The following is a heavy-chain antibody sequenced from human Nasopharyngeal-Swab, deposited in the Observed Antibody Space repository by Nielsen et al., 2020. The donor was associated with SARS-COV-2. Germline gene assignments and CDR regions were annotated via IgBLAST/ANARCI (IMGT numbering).Heavy chain of an antibody. CDR3: ARGLTGYYVDY. J-gene: IGHJ4*02. V-gene: IGHV3-74*01. Sequence: WIRQPPGKGLVWVSRINSDGSSTSYADSVKGRFTISRDNAKNTLHLQMNSLRAEDTAVYYCARGLTGYYVDYWGQGTLVTVSS. D-gene: IGHD3-9*01. CDR2: INSDGSST.